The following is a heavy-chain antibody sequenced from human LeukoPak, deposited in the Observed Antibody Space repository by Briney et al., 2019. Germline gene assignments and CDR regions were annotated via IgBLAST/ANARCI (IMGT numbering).Heavy chain of an antibody. J-gene: IGHJ4*02. CDR3: ARDPSAFAGYFDF. D-gene: IGHD3-10*01. Sequence: GGSLRLSCAASGFAFSRYWMHWVRQAPGKGLVWVSRIEGDGSSTTYADYVKGRFTISRDNAKNTLYLQMNSLRAEDTAVYFCARDPSAFAGYFDFWGQRTLVTASS. V-gene: IGHV3-74*01. CDR1: GFAFSRYW. CDR2: IEGDGSST.